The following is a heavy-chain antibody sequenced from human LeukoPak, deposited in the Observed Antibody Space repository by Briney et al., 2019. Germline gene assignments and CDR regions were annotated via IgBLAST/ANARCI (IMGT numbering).Heavy chain of an antibody. D-gene: IGHD2-15*01. CDR3: ARDPRNVGLAP. CDR1: GFSLSGYW. Sequence: PGGSLRLSCVASGFSLSGYWMYWVRQVPGKGLMYISRNNGDGSTTNYADVVKGRFTMSRDNVKNTLYLQMNSLRVEDTAVYYCARDPRNVGLAPWGQGTLVNVSS. V-gene: IGHV3-74*01. J-gene: IGHJ5*02. CDR2: NNGDGSTT.